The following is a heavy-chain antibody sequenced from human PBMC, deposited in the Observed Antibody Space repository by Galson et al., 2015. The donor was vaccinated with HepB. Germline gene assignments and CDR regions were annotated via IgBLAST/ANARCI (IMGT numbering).Heavy chain of an antibody. Sequence: SLRLSCAASGFTFSSYAMSWVRQAPGKGLEWVSAISGSGGSTYYADSVKGRFTISRDNSKNTLYLQMNSLRAEDTAVYYCARSRTVVAASGPFDYWGQGTQVTVSS. CDR2: ISGSGGST. V-gene: IGHV3-23*01. J-gene: IGHJ4*02. CDR1: GFTFSSYA. D-gene: IGHD2-15*01. CDR3: ARSRTVVAASGPFDY.